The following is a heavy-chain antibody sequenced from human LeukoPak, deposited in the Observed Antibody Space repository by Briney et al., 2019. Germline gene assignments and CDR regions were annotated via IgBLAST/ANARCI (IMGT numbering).Heavy chain of an antibody. V-gene: IGHV3-48*03. J-gene: IGHJ6*04. CDR1: GFTFGDYA. CDR2: ISSSGSTI. Sequence: PGGSLRLSCITSGFTFGDYAMSWVRQAPGKGLEWVSYISSSGSTIYYADSVKGRFTISRDNAKNSLYLQMNSLRAEDTAVYYCAELGITMIGGVWGKGTTVTISS. D-gene: IGHD3-10*02. CDR3: AELGITMIGGV.